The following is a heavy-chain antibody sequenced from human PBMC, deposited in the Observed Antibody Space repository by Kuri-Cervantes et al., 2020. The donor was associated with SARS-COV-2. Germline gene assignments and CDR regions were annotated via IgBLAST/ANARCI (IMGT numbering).Heavy chain of an antibody. Sequence: ASVKVSCKASGYTFTSYDINWVRQATGQGLEWMGWMNPNSGNTGYAQKFQGRVTMTRNTSISTAYMELSSLRSEDTAVYYCAREDFSSLGAPHGLDYWGQGTLVTVSS. CDR3: AREDFSSLGAPHGLDY. CDR1: GYTFTSYD. CDR2: MNPNSGNT. J-gene: IGHJ4*02. D-gene: IGHD1-26*01. V-gene: IGHV1-8*02.